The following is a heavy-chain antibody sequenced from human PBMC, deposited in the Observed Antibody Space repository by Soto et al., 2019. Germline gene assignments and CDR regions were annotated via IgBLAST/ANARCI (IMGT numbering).Heavy chain of an antibody. CDR1: GFTSSSYS. V-gene: IGHV3-21*01. Sequence: GGSLRLSCAASGFTSSSYSMNWVRQAPGKGLEWVSSISSSSSYIYYADSVKGRFTISRDNAKNSLYLQMNSLRAEDTAVYFCASPRGLDDAFDFWGQGTMVTVSS. D-gene: IGHD3-10*01. CDR2: ISSSSSYI. J-gene: IGHJ3*01. CDR3: ASPRGLDDAFDF.